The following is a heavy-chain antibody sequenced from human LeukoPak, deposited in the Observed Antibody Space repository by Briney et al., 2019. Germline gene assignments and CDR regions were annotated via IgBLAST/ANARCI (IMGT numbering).Heavy chain of an antibody. CDR1: GGSISSYY. D-gene: IGHD6-19*01. V-gene: IGHV4-59*01. CDR3: ARFRSSGHDFDY. CDR2: IYYSGST. Sequence: SSETLSLTCTVSGGSISSYYWSWIRQPPGKGLEWIGYIYYSGSTNYNPSLKSRVTISVDTSKNQFSLKLSSVTAADTAVYYCARFRSSGHDFDYWGQGTLVTVSS. J-gene: IGHJ4*02.